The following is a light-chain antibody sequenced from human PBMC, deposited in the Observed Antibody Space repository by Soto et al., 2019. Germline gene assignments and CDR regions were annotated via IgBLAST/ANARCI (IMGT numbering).Light chain of an antibody. CDR3: GSYAGGNNPYV. CDR1: SSDVDTYIY. CDR2: EAN. Sequence: QSVLTQPPSASGSPGQSVTISCTGTSSDVDTYIYVSWYQHHPGKAPKLIIYEANKRPSGVPDRSSGSKSGDTASLTVSGLQAEDETDYYCGSYAGGNNPYVFGTGTKVTVL. V-gene: IGLV2-8*01. J-gene: IGLJ1*01.